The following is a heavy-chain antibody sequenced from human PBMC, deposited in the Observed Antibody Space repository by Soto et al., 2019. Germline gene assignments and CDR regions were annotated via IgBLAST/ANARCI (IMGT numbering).Heavy chain of an antibody. J-gene: IGHJ4*02. CDR3: ARGRSGDPRYFDY. CDR2: LYYIGTT. CDR1: GDSINDYY. Sequence: VQLQESGPGLVKPSETLSLTCTVSGDSINDYYWTWIRQSPGKGLEWIGYLYYIGTTNYNPSLKSRVTILLDTSKKQFSLRLNSVTAADTAMYYCARGRSGDPRYFDYWGQGTLVTVSS. D-gene: IGHD3-3*01. V-gene: IGHV4-59*01.